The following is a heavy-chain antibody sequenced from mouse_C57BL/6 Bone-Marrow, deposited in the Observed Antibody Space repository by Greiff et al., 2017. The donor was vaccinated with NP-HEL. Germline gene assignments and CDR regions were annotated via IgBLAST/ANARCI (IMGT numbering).Heavy chain of an antibody. CDR1: GYAFSSSW. D-gene: IGHD1-1*01. CDR3: ARSPLYYGSSYCYWYFDV. Sequence: VQVVESGPELVKPGASVKISCKASGYAFSSSWMNWVKQRPGKGLEWIGRIYPGDGDTNYNGKFKGKATLTADKSSSTAYMQLSSLTSEDSAVYFCARSPLYYGSSYCYWYFDVWGTGTTVTVSS. CDR2: IYPGDGDT. V-gene: IGHV1-82*01. J-gene: IGHJ1*03.